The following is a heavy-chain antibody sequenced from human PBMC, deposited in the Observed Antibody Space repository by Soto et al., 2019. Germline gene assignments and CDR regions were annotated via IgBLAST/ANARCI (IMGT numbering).Heavy chain of an antibody. Sequence: QVQLVQSGAEVKKPGSSVKVSCKASGGTFSSYAISWVRQAPGQGLEWMGGIIPIFGTANYAQKFQGRVTITADKSRSTACMGLSSLRSDVTAVDYCARGLPYDSCGYLSAEYFPHWGQGTLVTVSS. V-gene: IGHV1-69*06. CDR3: ARGLPYDSCGYLSAEYFPH. CDR2: IIPIFGTA. D-gene: IGHD3-22*01. J-gene: IGHJ1*01. CDR1: GGTFSSYA.